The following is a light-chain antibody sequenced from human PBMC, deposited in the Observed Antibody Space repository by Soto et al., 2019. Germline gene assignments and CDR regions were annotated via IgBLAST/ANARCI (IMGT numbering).Light chain of an antibody. CDR2: SAS. CDR3: QQYNNWPPYT. Sequence: EIVMTQSPATLSVSPGERATLSCRASQSVFTNLAWYQQKPGQAPRLLIYSASTRATGVPARFSGSGSGTEFTLTISGLQSEDFAVYYCQQYNNWPPYTFGQGTKVDIK. J-gene: IGKJ2*01. CDR1: QSVFTN. V-gene: IGKV3-15*01.